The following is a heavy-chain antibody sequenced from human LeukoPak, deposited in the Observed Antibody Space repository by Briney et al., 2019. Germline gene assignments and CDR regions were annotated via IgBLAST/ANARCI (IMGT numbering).Heavy chain of an antibody. CDR3: ARDLYRGYMDV. CDR2: IYYSGST. Sequence: SETLSLTCAVYGGSFSGYYWSWIRQPPGKGLEWIGYIYYSGSTYYNPSLKSRVTISVDTSKNQFSLKLSSVTAADTAVYYCARDLYRGYMDVWGKGTTVTVSS. V-gene: IGHV4-30-4*08. CDR1: GGSFSGYY. D-gene: IGHD4-11*01. J-gene: IGHJ6*03.